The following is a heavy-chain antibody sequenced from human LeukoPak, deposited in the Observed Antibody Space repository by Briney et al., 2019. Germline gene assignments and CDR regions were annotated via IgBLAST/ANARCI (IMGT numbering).Heavy chain of an antibody. CDR1: GFAFSSYN. CDR2: IGSSGSPT. J-gene: IGHJ4*02. Sequence: GGSLRLSCAASGFAFSSYNMNWVRQAPGKGLEWISYIGSSGSPTHYADSVRGRFTISRDNAKNSLYLQMNSLRDDDTALYYCARDADDYGDYVDYWGQGTLVTVSS. V-gene: IGHV3-48*02. D-gene: IGHD4-17*01. CDR3: ARDADDYGDYVDY.